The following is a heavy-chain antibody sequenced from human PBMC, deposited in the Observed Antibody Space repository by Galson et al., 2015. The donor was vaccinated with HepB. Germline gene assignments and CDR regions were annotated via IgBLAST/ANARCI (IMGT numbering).Heavy chain of an antibody. V-gene: IGHV3-23*01. CDR2: ISGSGGST. CDR3: AKDGSSGWYGGGVDY. CDR1: GFTFSSYA. D-gene: IGHD6-19*01. Sequence: SLRLSCAASGFTFSSYAMSWVRQAPGKELEWVSAISGSGGSTYYADSVKGRFTISRDNSKNTLYLQMNSLRAEDTAVYYCAKDGSSGWYGGGVDYWGQGTLVTVSS. J-gene: IGHJ4*02.